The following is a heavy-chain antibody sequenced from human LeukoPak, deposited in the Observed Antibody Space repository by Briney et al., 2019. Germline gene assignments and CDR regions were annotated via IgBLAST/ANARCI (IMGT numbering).Heavy chain of an antibody. V-gene: IGHV4-34*01. D-gene: IGHD1-26*01. Sequence: SETLSLTCAVYGGSFSGYYWSWIRQPPGKGLEWIGEINHSGSTNYNPSLKNRVTISVDTSKKQFSLKVSSVTAADTAVYYCARDRELLRGYYYYYMDVWGKGTTVTVSS. CDR1: GGSFSGYY. J-gene: IGHJ6*03. CDR2: INHSGST. CDR3: ARDRELLRGYYYYYMDV.